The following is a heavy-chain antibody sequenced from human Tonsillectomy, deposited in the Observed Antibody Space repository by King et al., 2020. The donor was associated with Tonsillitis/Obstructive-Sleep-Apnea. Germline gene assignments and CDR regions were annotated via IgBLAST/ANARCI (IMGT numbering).Heavy chain of an antibody. Sequence: IQLVQSGAEVKKPGASVKVSCKASGYTFSSYGISWVRQAPGQGLEWMGWISGYNGNTDYEQKFEGRVSMTTDKSTSTAYMELGSLRSDDTAVYYCARTYCSGGSCYFPYYFAYWGQGTLVTVSS. J-gene: IGHJ4*02. V-gene: IGHV1-18*01. CDR1: GYTFSSYG. CDR3: ARTYCSGGSCYFPYYFAY. CDR2: ISGYNGNT. D-gene: IGHD2-15*01.